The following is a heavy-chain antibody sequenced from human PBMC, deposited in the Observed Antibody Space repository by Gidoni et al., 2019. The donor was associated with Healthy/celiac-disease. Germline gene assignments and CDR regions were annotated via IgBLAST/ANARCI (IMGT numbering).Heavy chain of an antibody. V-gene: IGHV4-61*02. Sequence: QVQLQESGPGLVTPSQTLSLTSTFSGGSISRGRSYWRWRRQPAGKGLGWIGRIYTSGNTNYNPSLNSRVTISVDTSNNQFSLKLSSVTAADTAVYYCARGAQYCTNGVCSPYYYYYYGMDVWGQGTTVTVSS. CDR3: ARGAQYCTNGVCSPYYYYYYGMDV. CDR1: GGSISRGRSY. D-gene: IGHD2-8*01. CDR2: IYTSGNT. J-gene: IGHJ6*02.